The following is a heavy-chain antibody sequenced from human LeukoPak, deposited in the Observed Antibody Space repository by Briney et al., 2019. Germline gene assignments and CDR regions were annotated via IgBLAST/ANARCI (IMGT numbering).Heavy chain of an antibody. V-gene: IGHV4-31*03. CDR1: GGSISSGGYY. D-gene: IGHD3-3*01. CDR2: IYYSGST. CDR3: ARGVRLRFLIS. Sequence: SETLSLTCTVSGGSISSGGYYWSWIRQHPGKGLEWIGYIYYSGSTYYNPSLKSRVTISIDTSKNQFSLKLSSVTAADTAVYYCARGVRLRFLISWGQGTLVTVSS. J-gene: IGHJ5*02.